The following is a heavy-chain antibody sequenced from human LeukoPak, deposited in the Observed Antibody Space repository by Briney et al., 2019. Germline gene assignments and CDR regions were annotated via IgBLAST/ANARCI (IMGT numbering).Heavy chain of an antibody. CDR3: ARLGSSGVVAATGAFDY. CDR1: GYTFTTYW. D-gene: IGHD2-15*01. Sequence: GESLKISCSGSGYTFTTYWIGWVRQMPGKGLEWMGSIYPGDSDTRYSPSFQGQVTISADKSISTAYLQWSSLKASDTAMYYCARLGSSGVVAATGAFDYWGQGTLVTVSS. CDR2: IYPGDSDT. J-gene: IGHJ4*02. V-gene: IGHV5-51*01.